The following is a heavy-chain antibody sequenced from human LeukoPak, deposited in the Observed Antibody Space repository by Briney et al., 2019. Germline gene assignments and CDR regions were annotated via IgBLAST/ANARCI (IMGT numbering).Heavy chain of an antibody. J-gene: IGHJ4*02. Sequence: PGRSLRLSCAASGFTFSSYAMHWVRQAPGKGLEWVAVISYDGSNKYYADSVKGRFTISRDNSKNTLYLQMNSLRAEDTAVYYCARDMGWFGGIDYWGQGTLVTVSS. D-gene: IGHD3-10*01. CDR2: ISYDGSNK. CDR1: GFTFSSYA. V-gene: IGHV3-30*04. CDR3: ARDMGWFGGIDY.